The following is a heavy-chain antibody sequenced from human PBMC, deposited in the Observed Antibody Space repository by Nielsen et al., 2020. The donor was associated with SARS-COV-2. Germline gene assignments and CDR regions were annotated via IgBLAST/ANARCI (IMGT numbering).Heavy chain of an antibody. CDR3: ARDAYGDSSYYSYGLDV. D-gene: IGHD4-17*01. CDR2: IYYSGST. Sequence: LRLSCSVSGGSISGSDYYWTWIRQSPGKGLEWIGYIYYSGSTYYNPSLKGRVTMSVDTFENQFSLELSSVTAADTAVYYCARDAYGDSSYYSYGLDVWGQGTTVTVPS. J-gene: IGHJ6*02. CDR1: GGSISGSDYY. V-gene: IGHV4-30-4*01.